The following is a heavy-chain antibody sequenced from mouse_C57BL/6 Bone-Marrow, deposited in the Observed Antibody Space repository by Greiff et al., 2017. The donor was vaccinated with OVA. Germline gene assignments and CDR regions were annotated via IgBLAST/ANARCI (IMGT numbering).Heavy chain of an antibody. CDR3: ARGGQLRLLSWFAY. V-gene: IGHV1-54*01. CDR2: INPGGGGT. Sequence: VQLQQSGAELVRPGTSVKVSCKASGYAFTNYLIEWVKQRPGQGLEWIGVINPGGGGTNYNEKFKGKATLTADKSSSTAYMQLSSLTSEDSAVYVCARGGQLRLLSWFAYWGQGTLVTVSA. CDR1: GYAFTNYL. D-gene: IGHD3-2*02. J-gene: IGHJ3*01.